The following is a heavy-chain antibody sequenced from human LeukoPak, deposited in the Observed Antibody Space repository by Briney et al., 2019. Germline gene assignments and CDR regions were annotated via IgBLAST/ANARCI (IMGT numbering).Heavy chain of an antibody. V-gene: IGHV4-4*07. CDR1: GGSISSYY. D-gene: IGHD6-13*01. CDR3: ARVVAAAGIGGYYYMDV. Sequence: SETLSLTCTVSGGSISSYYWSWIRQPAGKGLEWIGRIYTSGSTNYNPSLKSRVTMSVDTSKNQFSLKLSSVTAADTAVYYCARVVAAAGIGGYYYMDVWGKGTTVTVSS. CDR2: IYTSGST. J-gene: IGHJ6*03.